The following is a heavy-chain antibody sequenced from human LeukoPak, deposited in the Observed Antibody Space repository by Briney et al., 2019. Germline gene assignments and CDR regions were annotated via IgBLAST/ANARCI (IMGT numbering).Heavy chain of an antibody. Sequence: GGSLRLSCAASGFTFRTSAFSWVRQSPGRGLEWVSTVGTDSDTYYADSVKGRFAISRDNSKNTVYLQMTGLRADDTAVYYCAKKTPGIHPFDSWGQGTLVTVSP. J-gene: IGHJ4*02. CDR1: GFTFRTSA. V-gene: IGHV3-23*01. CDR3: AKKTPGIHPFDS. CDR2: VGTDSDT. D-gene: IGHD6-13*01.